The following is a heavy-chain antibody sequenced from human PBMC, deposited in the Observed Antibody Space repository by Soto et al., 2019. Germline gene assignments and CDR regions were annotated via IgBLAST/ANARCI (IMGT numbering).Heavy chain of an antibody. CDR1: GASISSGGYY. CDR3: ARTTYSSSWTFDY. Sequence: QVQLQESGPGLVMPSQTLSLTCTVSGASISSGGYYWSWIRQHPGKGLEWIGYIYYSGSTYYNPSLKSRVTISVDTSKNPFALKLSSVTAEDTAVYYCARTTYSSSWTFDYWGQGPLVTVSS. J-gene: IGHJ4*02. V-gene: IGHV4-31*03. D-gene: IGHD6-13*01. CDR2: IYYSGST.